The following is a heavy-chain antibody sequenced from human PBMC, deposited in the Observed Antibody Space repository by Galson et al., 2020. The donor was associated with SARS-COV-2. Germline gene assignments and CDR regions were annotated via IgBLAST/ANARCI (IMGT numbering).Heavy chain of an antibody. Sequence: GESLKISCKASGYTFTSYGISWVRQAPGQGLEWMGWISAYNGNTNYAQKLQGRVTMTTDTSTSTAYMELRSLRSDDTAVYYCARVAMATVIPDVGFDYWGQGTLVTVSS. J-gene: IGHJ4*02. D-gene: IGHD2-21*01. CDR1: GYTFTSYG. V-gene: IGHV1-18*01. CDR2: ISAYNGNT. CDR3: ARVAMATVIPDVGFDY.